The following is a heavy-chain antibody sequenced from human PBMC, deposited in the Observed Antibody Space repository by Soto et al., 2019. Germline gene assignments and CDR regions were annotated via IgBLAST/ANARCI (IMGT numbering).Heavy chain of an antibody. D-gene: IGHD6-13*01. J-gene: IGHJ6*02. CDR2: IIAFSDIV. CDR3: ARSLYISSWYHSGNSYYYSGMDV. Sequence: QVQLVQSGAEVKKPGSSVKVSCKASGGTFGIYAITWVRQAPGQGLEWMGGIIAFSDIVNYTQKLQGRVTITADESTSTAYLDLSSLRSDDTAVYYCARSLYISSWYHSGNSYYYSGMDVWGQGTTVTVSS. V-gene: IGHV1-69*12. CDR1: GGTFGIYA.